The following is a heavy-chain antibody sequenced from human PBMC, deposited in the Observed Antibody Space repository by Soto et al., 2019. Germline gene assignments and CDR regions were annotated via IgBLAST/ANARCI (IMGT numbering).Heavy chain of an antibody. CDR1: GFTVSSNY. D-gene: IGHD6-19*01. CDR3: AREQYSSGWYTGDYMDV. V-gene: IGHV3-66*01. J-gene: IGHJ6*03. Sequence: GGSLRLSCAASGFTVSSNYMNWVRQAPGKGLEWVSVIYSGGSTYYADSVKGRFTISRDNSKNTLYLQMNSLRAEDTAVYYCAREQYSSGWYTGDYMDVWGKGTTVTVSS. CDR2: IYSGGST.